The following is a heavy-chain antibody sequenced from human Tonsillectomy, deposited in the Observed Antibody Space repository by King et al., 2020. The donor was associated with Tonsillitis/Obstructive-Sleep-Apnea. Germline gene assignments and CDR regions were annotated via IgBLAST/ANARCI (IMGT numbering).Heavy chain of an antibody. J-gene: IGHJ3*02. V-gene: IGHV4-31*03. CDR1: GGSISSGGYY. D-gene: IGHD3-22*01. Sequence: QLQESGPGLVKPSQTLSLTCTVSGGSISSGGYYWSWIRQHPGKGLEWIGYIYYSGSTYYNPSLKSRVTISVDTTKNQFSLKLSSVTAADTAVYYCARALLKGGYYYLLDAFDIWGQGTMVTVSS. CDR3: ARALLKGGYYYLLDAFDI. CDR2: IYYSGST.